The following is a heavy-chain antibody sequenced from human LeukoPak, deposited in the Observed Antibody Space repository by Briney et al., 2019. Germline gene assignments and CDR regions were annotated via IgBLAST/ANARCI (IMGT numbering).Heavy chain of an antibody. CDR2: IRYDGSNK. CDR3: AKDLSYYDSSGYVDY. CDR1: GFTFSSYG. D-gene: IGHD3-22*01. V-gene: IGHV3-30*02. Sequence: GGSLRLSCAASGFTFSSYGMHWVRQAPGKGLEWVAFIRYDGSNKYYADSVKGRFTISRDNSKNTLYLQMNSLRAEDTAVYYCAKDLSYYDSSGYVDYWGQGTLVTVSS. J-gene: IGHJ4*02.